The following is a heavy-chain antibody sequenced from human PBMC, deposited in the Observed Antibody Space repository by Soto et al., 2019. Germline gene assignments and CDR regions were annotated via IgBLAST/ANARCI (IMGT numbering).Heavy chain of an antibody. J-gene: IGHJ5*02. V-gene: IGHV4-59*01. CDR1: GGTIGGDY. D-gene: IGHD3-22*01. CDR2: NYYSGST. CDR3: ASEGRYYDISGYYRWFDP. Sequence: SETLSLTCAVSGGTIGGDYWSWIGQAPGKGLEWNRYNYYSGSTNYNPPRKSRVTISVDTSKNQLSLKLSTVTAADAAVYYCASEGRYYDISGYYRWFDPWGQGTLVTVSS.